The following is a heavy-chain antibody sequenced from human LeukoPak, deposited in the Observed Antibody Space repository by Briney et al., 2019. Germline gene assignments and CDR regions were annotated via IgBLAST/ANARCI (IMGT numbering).Heavy chain of an antibody. Sequence: GESLKISCRGSGYSFSSYWIGWVRQMPGKGLEWMGIIFLGDSDTRYSPSFQGQVIISANKSISTAYLQWSSLEASDTAIYYCARGFGYAGNYFDYWGQGTLVTVSS. CDR1: GYSFSSYW. CDR2: IFLGDSDT. V-gene: IGHV5-51*01. CDR3: ARGFGYAGNYFDY. J-gene: IGHJ4*02. D-gene: IGHD5-18*01.